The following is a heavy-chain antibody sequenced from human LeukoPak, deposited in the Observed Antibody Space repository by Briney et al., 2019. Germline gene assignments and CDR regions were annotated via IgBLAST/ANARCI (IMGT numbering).Heavy chain of an antibody. V-gene: IGHV1-2*04. CDR1: GYTFTGYY. Sequence: ASVKVSCKASGYTFTGYYMHWVRQAPGQGLEWIGWINPNSGGTNYAQKFQGWVTMTRDTSISTAYMELSRLRSDDTAVYYCARDQDSGSYYVNYYGMDVWGQGTTVTVSS. CDR2: INPNSGGT. D-gene: IGHD1-26*01. J-gene: IGHJ6*02. CDR3: ARDQDSGSYYVNYYGMDV.